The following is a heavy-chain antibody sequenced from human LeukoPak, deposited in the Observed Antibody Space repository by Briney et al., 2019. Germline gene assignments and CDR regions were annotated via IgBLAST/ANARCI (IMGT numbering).Heavy chain of an antibody. V-gene: IGHV4-4*07. CDR2: IYTSGST. D-gene: IGHD2-2*01. CDR3: ARDVIFSRVPADDYYYYYMDV. Sequence: PSETLSLTCTVSGGSISSYYWSWIRQPAGKGLEWIGRIYTSGSTNYNPSLKSRVTMSVDTSKNQFSLKLSSVTAADTAVYYCARDVIFSRVPADDYYYYYMDVWGKGTTVTVSS. J-gene: IGHJ6*03. CDR1: GGSISSYY.